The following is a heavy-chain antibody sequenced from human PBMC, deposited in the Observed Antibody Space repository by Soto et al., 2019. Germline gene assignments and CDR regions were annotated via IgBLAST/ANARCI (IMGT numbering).Heavy chain of an antibody. CDR1: GGSISSGGYS. V-gene: IGHV4-30-2*01. CDR3: ARGYSYGGLDY. D-gene: IGHD5-18*01. J-gene: IGHJ4*02. Sequence: SETLSLTCAVSGGSISSGGYSWSWIRQPPGKGLEWIGYIYHSGSTYYNPSLKRRVTISVDSSKNQFSLKLISVTAADTAVYYCARGYSYGGLDYWGQGTLVTSPQ. CDR2: IYHSGST.